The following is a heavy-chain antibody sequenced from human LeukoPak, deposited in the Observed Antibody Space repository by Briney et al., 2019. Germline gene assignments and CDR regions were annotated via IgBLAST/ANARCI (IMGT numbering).Heavy chain of an antibody. V-gene: IGHV5-51*01. CDR3: AASPPHCGADCPFDY. CDR2: IHPGVSDT. CDR1: GFTLTDHW. D-gene: IGHD2-21*02. Sequence: GESPKISCKGSGFTLTDHWIAWVRQMPGRGLEWVGIIHPGVSDTPKSPSFQGQVVISVDRSISIAYLQWNSLKASETAMYYCAASPPHCGADCPFDYWGQGTLVTVSS. J-gene: IGHJ4*02.